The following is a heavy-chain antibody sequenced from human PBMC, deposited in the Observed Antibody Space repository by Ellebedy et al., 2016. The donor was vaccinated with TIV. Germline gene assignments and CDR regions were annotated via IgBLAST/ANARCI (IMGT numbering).Heavy chain of an antibody. CDR3: ARDSRWLESYYYYGMDV. CDR1: GFTFSSYA. D-gene: IGHD6-19*01. Sequence: GGSLRLSCAASGFTFSSYAMHWVRQAPGKGLEWVAIISYDGSNKYYADSVKGRFTISRDNSKNTLYLQMKSLRAEDTAVYYCARDSRWLESYYYYGMDVWGQGTTVTVSS. CDR2: ISYDGSNK. V-gene: IGHV3-30-3*01. J-gene: IGHJ6*02.